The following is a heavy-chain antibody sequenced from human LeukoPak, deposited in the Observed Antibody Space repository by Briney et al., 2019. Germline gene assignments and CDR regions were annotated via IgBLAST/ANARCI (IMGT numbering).Heavy chain of an antibody. CDR2: INPNSGGT. CDR1: GYTFTGYY. Sequence: GASVKVSCKASGYTFTGYYMHWVRQAPGQGLEWMGWINPNSGGTNYAQKFQGRVTMTRDTSISTAYMELSRLRSDDTAVYYCARDRSGDFWSGYSPTYYMDVWGKGTTVTVSS. CDR3: ARDRSGDFWSGYSPTYYMDV. V-gene: IGHV1-2*02. D-gene: IGHD3-3*01. J-gene: IGHJ6*03.